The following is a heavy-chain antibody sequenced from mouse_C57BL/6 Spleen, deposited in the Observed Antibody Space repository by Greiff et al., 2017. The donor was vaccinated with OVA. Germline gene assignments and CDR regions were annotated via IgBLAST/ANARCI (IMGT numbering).Heavy chain of an antibody. J-gene: IGHJ2*01. CDR3: ARGEGGSSGFDY. Sequence: VQLQQPGAELVRPGSSVKLSCKASGYTFTSYWMHWVKQRPIQGLEWIGNIDPSDSETHYNQKFKDKATLTVDKSSSTAYMQLSSLTSEASAVYYCARGEGGSSGFDYWGQGTTLTVSS. CDR2: IDPSDSET. V-gene: IGHV1-52*01. CDR1: GYTFTSYW. D-gene: IGHD3-2*02.